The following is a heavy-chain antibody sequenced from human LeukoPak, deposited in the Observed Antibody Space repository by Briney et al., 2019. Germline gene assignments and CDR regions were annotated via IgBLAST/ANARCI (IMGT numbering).Heavy chain of an antibody. CDR1: GYTFTSYA. Sequence: ASVKVSCKASGYTFTSYAMHWVRQAPGQRLEWMGWINAGNGNTKYSQKFQGRVTITRDTSASTAYMELSSLRSEDTAVYYYARVRGLLWFGELFQWGQGTLVTVSS. CDR2: INAGNGNT. CDR3: ARVRGLLWFGELFQ. V-gene: IGHV1-3*01. J-gene: IGHJ4*02. D-gene: IGHD3-10*01.